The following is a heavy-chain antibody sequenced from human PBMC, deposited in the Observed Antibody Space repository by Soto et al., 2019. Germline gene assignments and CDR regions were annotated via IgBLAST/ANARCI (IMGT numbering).Heavy chain of an antibody. CDR3: ARGRVVRRVTTSVPHDY. CDR2: INGGNADT. Sequence: QVQLVQSGAEVKKPGASVKVSCRASGYTFTTYAMHWVRQAPGQRLEWMGWINGGNADTKYSQKFQGKVSITSDTSASTVYMELSSLTTEDTAVYYCARGRVVRRVTTSVPHDYWGQGTLVTVSS. J-gene: IGHJ4*02. V-gene: IGHV1-3*01. D-gene: IGHD3-10*01. CDR1: GYTFTTYA.